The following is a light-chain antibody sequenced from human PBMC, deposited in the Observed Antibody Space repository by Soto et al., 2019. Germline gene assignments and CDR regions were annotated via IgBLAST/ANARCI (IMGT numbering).Light chain of an antibody. CDR3: ETWDTRLSAVV. CDR2: DTD. V-gene: IGLV1-51*01. CDR1: STNIGKND. Sequence: QSVLTQPPSVSAAPGQKVTITCSGASTNIGKNDLAWYQQLPGRAPKLLIFDTDQRPSGIPDRFSGSKSGTSAALDITGLQTGAEDDYYCETWDTRLSAVVFGGGTKLTVL. J-gene: IGLJ2*01.